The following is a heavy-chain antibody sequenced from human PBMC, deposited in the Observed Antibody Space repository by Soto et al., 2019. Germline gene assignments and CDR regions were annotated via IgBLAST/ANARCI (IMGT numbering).Heavy chain of an antibody. D-gene: IGHD3-10*01. CDR2: ISSTSSTI. V-gene: IGHV3-48*01. J-gene: IGHJ4*02. CDR1: GFTFSTYS. CDR3: ARDRLRYGSGEFDY. Sequence: GGSLRLSCAASGFTFSTYSMNWVRQAPGEGPEWVSYISSTSSTIFYADSVKGRFTISRDNAKNSLYLQMNSLGAEDTAVYYCARDRLRYGSGEFDYWGQGTLVTVSS.